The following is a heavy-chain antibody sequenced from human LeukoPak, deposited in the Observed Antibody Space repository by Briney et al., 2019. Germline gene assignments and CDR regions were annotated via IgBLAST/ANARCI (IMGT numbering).Heavy chain of an antibody. D-gene: IGHD6-19*01. CDR3: ARGLSSGWYAGY. J-gene: IGHJ4*02. Sequence: PGGSLRRSCAASGFTFSSYSMNWVRQAPGKGLEWVSSISSSSSYIYYADSVKGRFTISRDNAKNSLYLQMNSLRAEDTAVYYCARGLSSGWYAGYWGQGTLVTVSS. CDR2: ISSSSSYI. V-gene: IGHV3-21*01. CDR1: GFTFSSYS.